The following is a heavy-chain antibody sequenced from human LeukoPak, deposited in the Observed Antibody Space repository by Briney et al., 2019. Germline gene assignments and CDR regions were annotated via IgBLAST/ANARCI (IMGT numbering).Heavy chain of an antibody. CDR2: ISYDGSNK. D-gene: IGHD3-16*01. J-gene: IGHJ4*02. CDR1: GFTFSSYG. Sequence: GGSLRLSCAASGFTFSSYGMHWVRQDPGKGLEWVAVISYDGSNKYYADSVKGRFTISRDNSKNTLYLQMNSLRAEDTAVYYCAKDRGHYDYWGQGTLVTVSS. V-gene: IGHV3-30*18. CDR3: AKDRGHYDY.